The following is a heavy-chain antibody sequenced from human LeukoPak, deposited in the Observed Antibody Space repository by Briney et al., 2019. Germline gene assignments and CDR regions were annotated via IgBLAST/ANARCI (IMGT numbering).Heavy chain of an antibody. D-gene: IGHD3-10*01. CDR2: INHSGST. CDR3: AREKYYGSGSYGLFDP. CDR1: GGSFSGYY. Sequence: SETLSLTCAVYGGSFSGYYWSWIRQPPGKGLEWIGEINHSGSTNYNPSLKSRVTISVDTSKNQFSLKLSSVTAADTAVYYCAREKYYGSGSYGLFDPWGQGTLVTVSS. J-gene: IGHJ5*02. V-gene: IGHV4-34*01.